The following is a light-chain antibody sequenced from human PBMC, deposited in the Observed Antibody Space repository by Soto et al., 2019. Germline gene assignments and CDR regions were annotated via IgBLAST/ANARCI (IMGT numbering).Light chain of an antibody. Sequence: EIVLTQSPGTLSLSPGERATLSCRASQSVSSSYLAWYQQKPGQAPRLLIYGASSRATGIPDRFSGSGSGTDFTLPISRLEPEDFAVYYCQLYSSSPLYTFGQGTKLEIK. CDR1: QSVSSSY. J-gene: IGKJ2*01. V-gene: IGKV3-20*01. CDR3: QLYSSSPLYT. CDR2: GAS.